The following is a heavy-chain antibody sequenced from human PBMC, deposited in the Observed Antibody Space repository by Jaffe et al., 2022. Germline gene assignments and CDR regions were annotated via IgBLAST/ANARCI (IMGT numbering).Heavy chain of an antibody. V-gene: IGHV3-48*01. CDR2: ISSYSSAK. CDR3: ARYGRTWSFDY. D-gene: IGHD2-15*01. CDR1: GFTFRDYN. J-gene: IGHJ4*02. Sequence: EVQLVESGGGLVQPGESLRLSCEASGFTFRDYNMIWVRQAPGKGLEWVSYISSYSSAKNYADSVKGRFTISRDNAKNSLYLQVNSLRAEDTAVYYCARYGRTWSFDYWGQGTLVTVSS.